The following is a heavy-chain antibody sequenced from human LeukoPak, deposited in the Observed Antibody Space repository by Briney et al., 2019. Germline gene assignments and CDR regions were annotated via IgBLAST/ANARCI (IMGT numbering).Heavy chain of an antibody. CDR1: GFTFSTYV. D-gene: IGHD6-19*01. V-gene: IGHV3-30*18. Sequence: GSLRLSCAASGFTFSTYVMHWVRQAPGRGLEWVALISYGGGNKYYADSVKGRFSISRDDSKNTLYLQMNSLRDEDTAVYYCAKAHTSGMYYFDYWGQGSLVIVSS. CDR2: ISYGGGNK. J-gene: IGHJ4*02. CDR3: AKAHTSGMYYFDY.